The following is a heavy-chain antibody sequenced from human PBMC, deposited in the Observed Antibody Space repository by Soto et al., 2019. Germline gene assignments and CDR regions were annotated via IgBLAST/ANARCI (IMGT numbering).Heavy chain of an antibody. V-gene: IGHV1-69*13. J-gene: IGHJ5*02. CDR2: IIPIFGTA. CDR1: GYTFTSYY. D-gene: IGHD6-19*01. Sequence: SVKVSCKASGYTFTSYYMHWVRQAPGQGLEWMGGIIPIFGTANYAQKFQGRVTITADESTSTAYMELSSLRSEDTAVYYCASSIAVAGWFDPWGQGTLVTVS. CDR3: ASSIAVAGWFDP.